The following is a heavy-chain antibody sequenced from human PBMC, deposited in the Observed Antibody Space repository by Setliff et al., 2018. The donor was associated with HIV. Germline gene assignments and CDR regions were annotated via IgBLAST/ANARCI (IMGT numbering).Heavy chain of an antibody. V-gene: IGHV3-15*05. D-gene: IGHD5-12*01. CDR3: ARGVDSYMDV. J-gene: IGHJ6*03. CDR2: IRSNSDGGTT. CDR1: GFTFSNAW. Sequence: PGGSLRLSCAASGFTFSNAWMSWVRQAPGKGLEWVGHIRSNSDGGTTDYAAPVRGRFTISRDDPKNTLYLQMSSLRADDTAVYYCARGVDSYMDVWGKGTTVTVSS.